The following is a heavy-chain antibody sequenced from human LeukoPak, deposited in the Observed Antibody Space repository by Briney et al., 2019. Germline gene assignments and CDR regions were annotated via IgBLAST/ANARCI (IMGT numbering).Heavy chain of an antibody. Sequence: TGGSLRLSCAASGFTFSSYAMSWVRKAPGKGLEWVSAISGSGGSTYYADSVKGRFTISRDNSKNTLYLQMNSLRAEDTAVYYCAKDAYSYGHLDYWGQGTLVTVSS. CDR3: AKDAYSYGHLDY. V-gene: IGHV3-23*01. CDR2: ISGSGGST. CDR1: GFTFSSYA. D-gene: IGHD5-18*01. J-gene: IGHJ4*02.